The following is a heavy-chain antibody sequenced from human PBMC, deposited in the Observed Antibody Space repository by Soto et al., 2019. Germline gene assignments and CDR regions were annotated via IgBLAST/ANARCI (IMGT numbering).Heavy chain of an antibody. V-gene: IGHV3-23*01. CDR1: GFTFGIHA. D-gene: IGHD2-15*01. Sequence: EVELLESGGGLAQPGGSLRLSFAASGFTFGIHAMTWIGQVPGKGLEWVANINGRGSNTNYADAVKGRFTISRDNSNNAVELQMTGLRQEGTALYYWAKDFRLYCSGGNCLDLDSWGQGVLVTVSS. CDR2: INGRGSNT. J-gene: IGHJ4*02. CDR3: AKDFRLYCSGGNCLDLDS.